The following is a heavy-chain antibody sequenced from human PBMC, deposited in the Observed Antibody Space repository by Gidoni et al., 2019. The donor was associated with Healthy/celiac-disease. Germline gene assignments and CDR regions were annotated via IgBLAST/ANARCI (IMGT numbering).Heavy chain of an antibody. CDR2: IYWDDDK. V-gene: IGHV2-5*02. Sequence: QITLKESVPTLVKPTQTLTLTCTFSGFSLSTSGVGVGWIRQPPGKALEWLALIYWDDDKRYSPSLKSRLTITKDTSKNQVVLTMTNMDPVDTATYYCAHTVGGYDPHDAFDIWGQGTMVTVSS. J-gene: IGHJ3*02. CDR3: AHTVGGYDPHDAFDI. D-gene: IGHD5-12*01. CDR1: GFSLSTSGVG.